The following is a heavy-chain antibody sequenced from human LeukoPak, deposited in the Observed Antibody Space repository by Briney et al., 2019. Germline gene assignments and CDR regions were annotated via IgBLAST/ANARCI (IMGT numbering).Heavy chain of an antibody. D-gene: IGHD6-13*01. V-gene: IGHV3-30*02. Sequence: PGGSLRLSCAASGFTFSSYGMHWVRQAPGKGLEWVAFIRYDGSNKYYADSVKGRFTISRDNSKNTLYLQMNSLRAEDTAVYYCAKERILAAAGTSSFDYWGQGTLVTVSS. CDR3: AKERILAAAGTSSFDY. CDR1: GFTFSSYG. J-gene: IGHJ4*02. CDR2: IRYDGSNK.